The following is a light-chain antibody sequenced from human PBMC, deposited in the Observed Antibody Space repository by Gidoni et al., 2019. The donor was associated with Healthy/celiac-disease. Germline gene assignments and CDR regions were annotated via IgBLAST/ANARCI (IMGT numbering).Light chain of an antibody. CDR3: AAWEDSLNGWV. V-gene: IGLV1-44*01. J-gene: IGLJ3*02. CDR1: SSNIGSNT. CDR2: SNN. Sequence: QYVLTQPPSASRPPGQRVTISCSGSSSNIGSNTVNWYQQLPGTAPQLLIYSNNQRPSGVPDRFSGSKSATSASLAISGLQSEDEGDYYCAAWEDSLNGWVFGGGTKLTVL.